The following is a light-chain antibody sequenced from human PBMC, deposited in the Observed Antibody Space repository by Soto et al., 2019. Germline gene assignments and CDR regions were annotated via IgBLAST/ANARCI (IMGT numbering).Light chain of an antibody. CDR3: QQLYSYPLT. CDR1: QGIRNH. J-gene: IGKJ3*01. CDR2: SAF. Sequence: DIQLTQSPSFLSASVGDRVTITCRASQGIRNHFAWYQQNPGKAPSLLIYSAFTLQSGVPSRSSRSQSETEFTLTISSLQPEDFATYYCQQLYSYPLTFGPGTKVDV. V-gene: IGKV1-9*01.